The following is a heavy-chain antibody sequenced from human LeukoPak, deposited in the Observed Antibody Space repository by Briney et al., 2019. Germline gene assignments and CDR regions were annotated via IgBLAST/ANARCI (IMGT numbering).Heavy chain of an antibody. CDR3: ARGPLYYDFWSGYYFSDY. D-gene: IGHD3-3*01. CDR2: ISAYNGNT. Sequence: GASVKVSCKASGYTFTSYGISWVRQAPGQGLEWMGWISAYNGNTNYAQKLQGRVTMTTDTSTSTAYMELRSLRSDDTAVYYCARGPLYYDFWSGYYFSDYWGQGTLVTVSS. CDR1: GYTFTSYG. V-gene: IGHV1-18*01. J-gene: IGHJ4*02.